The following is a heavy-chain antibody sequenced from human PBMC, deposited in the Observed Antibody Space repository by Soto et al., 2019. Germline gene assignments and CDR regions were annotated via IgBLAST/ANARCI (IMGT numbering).Heavy chain of an antibody. V-gene: IGHV4-39*01. CDR1: GGSISSSSYY. D-gene: IGHD3-9*01. J-gene: IGHJ4*02. Sequence: TSETLSLSYTVSGGSISSSSYYWGWIRQPPGKGLEWIGSIYYSGGTYYNPSLKSRVTISVDTSKNQFSLKLSSVTAADTAVYYCARHVLMYYDILTGYGRPGPFAYWGQGTLVTVSS. CDR2: IYYSGGT. CDR3: ARHVLMYYDILTGYGRPGPFAY.